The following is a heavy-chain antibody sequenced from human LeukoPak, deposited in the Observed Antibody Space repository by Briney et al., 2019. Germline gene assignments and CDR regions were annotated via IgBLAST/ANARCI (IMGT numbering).Heavy chain of an antibody. CDR2: ISGSGGYT. J-gene: IGHJ4*02. D-gene: IGHD3-10*01. Sequence: GGSLRLSFAASTFTFSSYGMIWVRQAPGKGLEWVSTISGSGGYTYNADCVKGWFTICRRNSKSTLYLQMNSLRAEDTAVYYCAAVRGIRSWGQGTLVTVSS. V-gene: IGHV3-23*01. CDR3: AAVRGIRS. CDR1: TFTFSSYG.